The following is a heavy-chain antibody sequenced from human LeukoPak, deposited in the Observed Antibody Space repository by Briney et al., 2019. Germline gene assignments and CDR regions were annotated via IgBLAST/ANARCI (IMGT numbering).Heavy chain of an antibody. CDR1: GYTFTDYG. D-gene: IGHD5-12*01. Sequence: ASVKVSCKTSGYTFTDYGLSWLRRAPGQGFEWMGWISAYSGNTKYAQKFQGRVTMTTDTSTSTAYMELRSLRSDDTAVYYCAISGYSGYVGVWGQGTLVTVSS. V-gene: IGHV1-18*01. CDR3: AISGYSGYVGV. J-gene: IGHJ4*02. CDR2: ISAYSGNT.